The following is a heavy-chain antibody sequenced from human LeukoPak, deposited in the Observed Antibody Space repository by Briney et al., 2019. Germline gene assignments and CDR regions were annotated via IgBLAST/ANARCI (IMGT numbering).Heavy chain of an antibody. CDR2: IYSSGTT. Sequence: SETLSLTCTVSGGSISRYYWTWIRQSPGKGLEWIGYIYSSGTTSYNPSLKSRVTMSVDTSKNQFYLSLSSVTAADRAVYYCIRSITDHWKFDLWGRGTLVTVSS. V-gene: IGHV4-4*09. J-gene: IGHJ2*01. D-gene: IGHD1-14*01. CDR3: IRSITDHWKFDL. CDR1: GGSISRYY.